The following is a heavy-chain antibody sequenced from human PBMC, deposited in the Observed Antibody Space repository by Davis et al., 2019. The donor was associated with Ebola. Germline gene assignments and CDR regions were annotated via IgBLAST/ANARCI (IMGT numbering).Heavy chain of an antibody. V-gene: IGHV3-30*18. J-gene: IGHJ6*02. CDR2: ISYDGSNK. CDR3: AKDHIQLWGYYGMDV. D-gene: IGHD5-18*01. CDR1: GFTFSSYG. Sequence: PGGSLRLSCAASGFTFSSYGMHWVRQAPGKGLEWVAVISYDGSNKYYADSVKGRFTISRDNSKNTLYLQMNSLRAEDTAVYYCAKDHIQLWGYYGMDVWGQGTTVTVSS.